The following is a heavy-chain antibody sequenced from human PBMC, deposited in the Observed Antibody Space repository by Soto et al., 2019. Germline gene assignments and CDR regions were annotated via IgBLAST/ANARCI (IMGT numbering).Heavy chain of an antibody. Sequence: ASVKVSCKAPGYTFTSYYMHWVRQAPGQGLEWMGIINPSGGSTSYAQKFQGRVTMTRDTSTSTVYMELSSLRSEDTAVYYCASSKPLYGMDVWGQGTTVTVSS. V-gene: IGHV1-46*01. CDR2: INPSGGST. J-gene: IGHJ6*02. CDR3: ASSKPLYGMDV. CDR1: GYTFTSYY.